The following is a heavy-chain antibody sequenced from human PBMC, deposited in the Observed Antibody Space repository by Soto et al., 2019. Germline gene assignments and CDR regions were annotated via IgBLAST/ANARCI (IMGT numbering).Heavy chain of an antibody. V-gene: IGHV1-8*01. CDR2: MNTNTNTT. J-gene: IGHJ5*02. D-gene: IGHD1-26*01. CDR1: GDTFTNND. Sequence: ASVKVSCKASGDTFTNNDINWVRQAPGQGLEWIGCMNTNTNTTDSAEVFEGRVSLTWDTSISTAYMQMNSLKTEDTAVYYCTVVKRWDQYSTSGHWFDPWGPGTLVTVSS. CDR3: TVVKRWDQYSTSGHWFDP.